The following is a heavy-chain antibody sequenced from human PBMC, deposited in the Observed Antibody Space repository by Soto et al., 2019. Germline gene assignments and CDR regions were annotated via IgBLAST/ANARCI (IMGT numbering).Heavy chain of an antibody. V-gene: IGHV3-48*01. Sequence: GGSLRLSCAASGFTFSSYSMNWVRQAPGKGLEWVSYISSSSSTIYYADSVKGRFTISRDNAKNSLYLQMNSLRAEDTAVYYCAREEVTVVPAAISWLDPWGQGTLVTVSS. CDR3: AREEVTVVPAAISWLDP. CDR1: GFTFSSYS. J-gene: IGHJ5*02. D-gene: IGHD2-2*01. CDR2: ISSSSSTI.